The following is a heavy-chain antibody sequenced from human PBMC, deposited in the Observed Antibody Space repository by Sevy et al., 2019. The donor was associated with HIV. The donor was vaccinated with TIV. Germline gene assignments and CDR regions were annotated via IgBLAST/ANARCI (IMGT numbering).Heavy chain of an antibody. CDR2: IYYSGST. CDR3: ARDRGRYYDFWSGYYSPDGMDV. V-gene: IGHV4-59*01. CDR1: GGSISSYY. Sequence: SDTLSLTCTVSGGSISSYYWSWIRQPPGKGLEWIGYIYYSGSTNYNPSLKSRVTISLDTSKNQFSLKLSSVTAADTAVDYCARDRGRYYDFWSGYYSPDGMDVWGQGTTVTVSS. D-gene: IGHD3-3*01. J-gene: IGHJ6*02.